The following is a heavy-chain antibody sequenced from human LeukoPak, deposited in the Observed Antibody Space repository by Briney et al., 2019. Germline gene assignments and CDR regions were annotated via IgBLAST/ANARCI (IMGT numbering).Heavy chain of an antibody. J-gene: IGHJ4*02. D-gene: IGHD3-22*01. V-gene: IGHV3-53*01. Sequence: GGSLRLSCAASGFTVSSNYMSWVRQAPGKGLEWVSAIYSGGSTYYADSVKGRFTISRDNSKHTLYLQMNSLRAEDTAVYYCAKEYYYDSSGYYGYYFDYWGQGTLVTVSS. CDR3: AKEYYYDSSGYYGYYFDY. CDR2: IYSGGST. CDR1: GFTVSSNY.